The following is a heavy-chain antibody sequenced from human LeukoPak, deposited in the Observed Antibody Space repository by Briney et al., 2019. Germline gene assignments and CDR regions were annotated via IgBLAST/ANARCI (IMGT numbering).Heavy chain of an antibody. CDR2: LGGSPHTA. V-gene: IGHV3-23*01. D-gene: IGHD1-26*01. J-gene: IGHJ3*02. CDR1: GFTFRDYA. CDR3: AKDSVPYNGMYDAFDI. Sequence: PGGSLRLSCTASGFTFRDYAISWVRQAPGKGLEWVSALGGSPHTAHYADSVKGRFTISRDDSKNTLYLQMSSLRSEDTAVYYCAKDSVPYNGMYDAFDIWGQGTMVTVSS.